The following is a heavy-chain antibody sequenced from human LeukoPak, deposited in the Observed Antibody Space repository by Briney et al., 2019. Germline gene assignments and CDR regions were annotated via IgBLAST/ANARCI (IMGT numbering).Heavy chain of an antibody. D-gene: IGHD3-10*01. CDR3: VIYYFDY. Sequence: GGSLRLSCAASGFTFSSYGMHWVRQAPGKGLEWVAFIRYDGSNKYYADSVKGRFTISRDYARNSLYLQFYCARLSEMFRGPQVIYYFDYWGQGTLVTVSS. CDR1: GFTFSSYG. V-gene: IGHV3-30*02. J-gene: IGHJ4*02. CDR2: IRYDGSNK.